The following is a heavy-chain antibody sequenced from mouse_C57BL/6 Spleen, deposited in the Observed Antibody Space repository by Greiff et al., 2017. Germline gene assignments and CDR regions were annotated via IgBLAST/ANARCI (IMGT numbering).Heavy chain of an antibody. J-gene: IGHJ4*01. Sequence: VQLKEPGPELVKPGASVKISCKASGYSFPDYNMNWVKQSNGKSLEWIGVITPNYGTTSYNHKFKGKATLTVEQSTSTAYMQLNSLTSEDSAVYYFARSLYYESAMDYWGQGTSGTVAS. CDR3: ARSLYYESAMDY. V-gene: IGHV1-39*01. CDR1: GYSFPDYN. CDR2: ITPNYGTT. D-gene: IGHD2-4*01.